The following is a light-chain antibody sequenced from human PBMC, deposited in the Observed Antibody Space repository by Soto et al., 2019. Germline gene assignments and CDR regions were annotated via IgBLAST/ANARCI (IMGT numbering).Light chain of an antibody. V-gene: IGLV2-23*01. Sequence: QSAMTQPASVSGSPGQSITISCTGTSSDVGSYDLVSWYQQHPGKAPKLMIYEGSKRPSGVSNRFSGSKSGNTASLTISGLQAEYESNYYCCSYAGDTTLVFGGVTQLTVL. CDR3: CSYAGDTTLV. CDR2: EGS. J-gene: IGLJ2*01. CDR1: SSDVGSYDL.